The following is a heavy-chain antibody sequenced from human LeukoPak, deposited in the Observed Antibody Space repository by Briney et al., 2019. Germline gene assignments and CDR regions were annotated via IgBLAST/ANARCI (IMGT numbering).Heavy chain of an antibody. D-gene: IGHD6-19*01. Sequence: GSLGLSCATSGFPFNNYSMNWVRQAPGKGLEWVSSLSSSSSYLFFADSVKGRFSISRDNTKNSLYLQMSGLRAEDTAVYYCARDAVTGYSSGWYKPFPFDSWGQGTLVTVSS. CDR2: LSSSSSYL. CDR3: ARDAVTGYSSGWYKPFPFDS. V-gene: IGHV3-21*01. CDR1: GFPFNNYS. J-gene: IGHJ4*02.